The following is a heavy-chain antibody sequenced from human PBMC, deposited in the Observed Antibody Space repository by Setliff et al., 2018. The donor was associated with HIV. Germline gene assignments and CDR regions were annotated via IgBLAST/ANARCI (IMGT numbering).Heavy chain of an antibody. Sequence: GASVKVSCKASGDTFNSHAISWVRQAPGQGLEWMGGIIPIFGTPNYAQKFKGRLTITADESTSTVYMEPSSLRAEDTAVYYCARDSRDIVVVIAPEPEPYYYYGMDVWGEGTTVTVSS. CDR2: IIPIFGTP. CDR3: ARDSRDIVVVIAPEPEPYYYYGMDV. D-gene: IGHD2-15*01. V-gene: IGHV1-69*13. CDR1: GDTFNSHA. J-gene: IGHJ6*04.